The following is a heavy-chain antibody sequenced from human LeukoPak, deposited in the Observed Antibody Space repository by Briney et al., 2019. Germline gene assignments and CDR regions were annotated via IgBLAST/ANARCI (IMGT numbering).Heavy chain of an antibody. CDR3: ARGEPYSSDFFDY. CDR1: GYSFTSYG. V-gene: IGHV1-3*01. D-gene: IGHD6-19*01. CDR2: INAGNGNT. Sequence: ASVKVSCKASGYSFTSYGMHWVRQAPGQRLEWMGWINAGNGNTKYPQKFQGRVTISRDTSANTAYMEVSSLRSEDTAVYYCARGEPYSSDFFDYWGQGTLVTVSS. J-gene: IGHJ4*02.